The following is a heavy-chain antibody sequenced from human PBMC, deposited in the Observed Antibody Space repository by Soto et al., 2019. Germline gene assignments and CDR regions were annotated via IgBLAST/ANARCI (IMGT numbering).Heavy chain of an antibody. Sequence: GGSLRLSCAASGFTVSSNYMTWVRQAPGKGLEWVSFIYSGGRTYYADSVTGRFTISRDNSKNTLYLQMNSLRAEDAAVYYCGRDSSGYGIDYWGQGTQVTVSS. V-gene: IGHV3-66*01. CDR1: GFTVSSNY. D-gene: IGHD5-12*01. CDR3: GRDSSGYGIDY. CDR2: IYSGGRT. J-gene: IGHJ4*02.